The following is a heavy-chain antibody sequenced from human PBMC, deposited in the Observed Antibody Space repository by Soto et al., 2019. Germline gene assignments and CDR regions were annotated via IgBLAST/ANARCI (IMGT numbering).Heavy chain of an antibody. Sequence: QVQLQESGPGLVQPSQTLSLTCTVSGGSISSGGYYWSWIRQHPGTVLEWIGHISYSGSTYYNTSLTTRVTISVDTSRNQFSLIVNSVTAADTAVYYCARGVLHWGQGTLVTVSS. CDR2: ISYSGST. CDR1: GGSISSGGYY. CDR3: ARGVLH. J-gene: IGHJ4*01. V-gene: IGHV4-31*03.